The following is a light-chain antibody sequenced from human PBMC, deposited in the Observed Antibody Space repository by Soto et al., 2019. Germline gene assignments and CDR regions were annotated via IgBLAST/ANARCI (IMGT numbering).Light chain of an antibody. CDR2: GAS. CDR1: QTVSSAR. Sequence: EIVLTQSPCSLSLSPGERATLSCRASQTVSSARLAWFQQKPGQAPSLLIYGASSRSPGIPDRFSGSGSETDFTLTIIRRESEDFVVYSCHQHCRTSWTFGQGTKVDIK. V-gene: IGKV3-20*01. J-gene: IGKJ1*01. CDR3: HQHCRTSWT.